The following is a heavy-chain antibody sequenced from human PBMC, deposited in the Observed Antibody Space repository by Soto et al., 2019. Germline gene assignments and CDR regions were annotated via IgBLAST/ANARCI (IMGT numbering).Heavy chain of an antibody. V-gene: IGHV3-23*01. CDR3: AKWSKGDYYYDSSGYYYHWFDP. CDR1: GFTFSSYA. Sequence: GGSLRLSCAASGFTFSSYAMSWVRQAPGKGLEWVSAISGSGGSTYYADSVKGRFTISRDNSKNTLYLQMNSLRAEDTAVYYCAKWSKGDYYYDSSGYYYHWFDPWGQGTLVTSPQ. D-gene: IGHD3-22*01. CDR2: ISGSGGST. J-gene: IGHJ5*02.